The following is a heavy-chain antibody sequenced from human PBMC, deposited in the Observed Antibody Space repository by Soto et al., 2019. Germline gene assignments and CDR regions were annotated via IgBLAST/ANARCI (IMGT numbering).Heavy chain of an antibody. J-gene: IGHJ4*02. Sequence: PSETLSLTCTVSGGSISSGDYYWSWIRQPPGKGLEWIGYIYYSGSTYYNPSLKSRVTISVDTSKNQFSLKLSSVTAADTDVYYCAREDSSGYSIDYWGQGTLVTVSS. CDR3: AREDSSGYSIDY. CDR1: GGSISSGDYY. D-gene: IGHD3-22*01. CDR2: IYYSGST. V-gene: IGHV4-30-4*01.